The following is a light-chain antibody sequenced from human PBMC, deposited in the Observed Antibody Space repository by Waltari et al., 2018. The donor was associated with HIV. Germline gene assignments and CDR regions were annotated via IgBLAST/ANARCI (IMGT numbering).Light chain of an antibody. Sequence: QAGLTQPPSVSKDLRQTATLTCTGDSNNVGHQGAAWLQQHQGHPPKLLSYRNNNRPSGISERFSASRSGNTASLTITGLQPEDEADYYCSGWDSSLGAWVFGGGTKLTVI. V-gene: IGLV10-54*04. CDR3: SGWDSSLGAWV. CDR2: RNN. CDR1: SNNVGHQG. J-gene: IGLJ3*02.